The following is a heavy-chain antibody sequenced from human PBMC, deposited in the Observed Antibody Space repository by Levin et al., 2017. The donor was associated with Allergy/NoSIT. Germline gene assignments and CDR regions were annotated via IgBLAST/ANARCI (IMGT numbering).Heavy chain of an antibody. V-gene: IGHV4-59*01. CDR1: GGSISSYY. J-gene: IGHJ6*02. D-gene: IGHD5-18*01. CDR2: IYYSGST. Sequence: PSETLSLTCTVSGGSISSYYWSWIRQPPGKGLEWIGYIYYSGSTNYNPSLKSRVTISVDTSKNQFSLKLSSVTAADTAVYYCAREGVDTATSARLLEYGMDVWGQGTTVTVSS. CDR3: AREGVDTATSARLLEYGMDV.